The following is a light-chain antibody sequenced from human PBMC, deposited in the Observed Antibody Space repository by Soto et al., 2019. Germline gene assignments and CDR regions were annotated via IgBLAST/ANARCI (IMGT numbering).Light chain of an antibody. CDR3: HQRNK. CDR2: GAS. CDR1: QSVSNNY. J-gene: IGKJ5*01. Sequence: EIVLTQSPGTLSLSPGERATLSCRASQSVSNNYLAWYQQKPGQAPRLLIYGASNRATGIPDRFSGSRSGTDFTLTISSLEPEDFGVYFCHQRNKFGQGTRLEIK. V-gene: IGKV3D-20*02.